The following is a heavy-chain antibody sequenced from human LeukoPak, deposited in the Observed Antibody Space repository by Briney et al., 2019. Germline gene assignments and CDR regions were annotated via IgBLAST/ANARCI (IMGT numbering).Heavy chain of an antibody. J-gene: IGHJ4*02. V-gene: IGHV1-2*02. CDR1: GYTFTGYY. Sequence: ASVKVSCKASGYTFTGYYMHWVRQAPGQGLEWMGWINPNSGGTNYAQKFQGRVTMTRDTSISTAYMELSRLRSDDTAVYYCATGSGYDLAMRANFDYWGQGTLVTVSS. CDR2: INPNSGGT. D-gene: IGHD5-12*01. CDR3: ATGSGYDLAMRANFDY.